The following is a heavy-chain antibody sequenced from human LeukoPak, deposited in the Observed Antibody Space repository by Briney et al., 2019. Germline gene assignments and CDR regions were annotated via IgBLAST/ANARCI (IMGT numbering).Heavy chain of an antibody. CDR3: AREQLLTEGTFDY. D-gene: IGHD2-2*01. Sequence: GGSLRLFCAASGFTFSSYAMHWVRQASGKGLEWVAVISYDGSNKYYADSVKGRFTISRDNSKNTLYLQMNSLRAEDTAVYYCAREQLLTEGTFDYWGQGTLVTVSS. CDR2: ISYDGSNK. CDR1: GFTFSSYA. J-gene: IGHJ4*02. V-gene: IGHV3-30*04.